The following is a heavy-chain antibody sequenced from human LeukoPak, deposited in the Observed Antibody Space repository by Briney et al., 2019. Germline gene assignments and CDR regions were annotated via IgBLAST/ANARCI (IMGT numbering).Heavy chain of an antibody. CDR3: ARAYSGSYLPHDY. CDR2: IYYSGST. Sequence: PSETLSLTCTVSGGSISSYYWSWIRQPPGKGLEWIGYIYYSGSTNYNPSLKSRVTISIDTSKNQFYLKLSSVTAADTAVYYCARAYSGSYLPHDYWGQGTLVTVSS. CDR1: GGSISSYY. J-gene: IGHJ4*02. V-gene: IGHV4-59*01. D-gene: IGHD1-26*01.